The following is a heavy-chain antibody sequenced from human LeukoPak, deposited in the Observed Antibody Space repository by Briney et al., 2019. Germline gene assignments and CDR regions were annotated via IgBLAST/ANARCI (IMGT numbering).Heavy chain of an antibody. J-gene: IGHJ4*02. Sequence: PSETLSLTCAVYGGSFSGYYWSWIRQPPGKGLEWIGEINHSGSTNYNPSLKSRATISVDTSKNQFSLKLSSVTAADTAVYYCASQPGGVTNFFDYWGQGTLVTVSS. D-gene: IGHD2-21*02. CDR1: GGSFSGYY. V-gene: IGHV4-34*01. CDR2: INHSGST. CDR3: ASQPGGVTNFFDY.